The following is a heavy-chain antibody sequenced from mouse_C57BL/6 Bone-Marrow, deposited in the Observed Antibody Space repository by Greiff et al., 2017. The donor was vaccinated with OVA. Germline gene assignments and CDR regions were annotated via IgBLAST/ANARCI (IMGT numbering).Heavy chain of an antibody. Sequence: QVQLQQPGAELVRPGSSVKLSCKASGYTFTSYWMDWVKQRPGQGLEWIGNIYPSDSETHYNQKFKDKATLTVYKSSSTAYMQLSSLTSEDSAVYYCARRWLRRGGDYFDYWGQGTTLTVSS. J-gene: IGHJ2*01. CDR3: ARRWLRRGGDYFDY. V-gene: IGHV1-61*01. CDR2: IYPSDSET. CDR1: GYTFTSYW. D-gene: IGHD2-2*01.